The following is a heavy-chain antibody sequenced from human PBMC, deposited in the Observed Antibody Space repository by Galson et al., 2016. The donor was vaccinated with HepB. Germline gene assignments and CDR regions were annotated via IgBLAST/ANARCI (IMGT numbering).Heavy chain of an antibody. Sequence: VSCKASGYPYISYGINWVRQAPGQGLEWMGWMSASNGNTDYAQKFHGRVTMTTDTSTNTAYMELRSLRSDDTAMYYCARSSFGVSNPWGQGTLVTVSS. J-gene: IGHJ5*02. CDR2: MSASNGNT. D-gene: IGHD3-3*01. V-gene: IGHV1-18*01. CDR3: ARSSFGVSNP. CDR1: GYPYISYG.